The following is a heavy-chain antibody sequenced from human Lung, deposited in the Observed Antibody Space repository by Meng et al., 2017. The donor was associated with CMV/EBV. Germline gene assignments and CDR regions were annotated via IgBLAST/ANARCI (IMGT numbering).Heavy chain of an antibody. CDR1: GGSISSGSYY. Sequence: QVQLEESGPGLVKPSQTLSLTWNVAGGSISSGSYYWSWIRQPAGKGLEWIGRIHTSGSTNYNPSLKSRVTISVDTSKNQFSLKLSSVTAADTAVYYCARMMRAFDIWGQGTMVTVSS. CDR3: ARMMRAFDI. J-gene: IGHJ3*02. V-gene: IGHV4-61*02. D-gene: IGHD3-16*01. CDR2: IHTSGST.